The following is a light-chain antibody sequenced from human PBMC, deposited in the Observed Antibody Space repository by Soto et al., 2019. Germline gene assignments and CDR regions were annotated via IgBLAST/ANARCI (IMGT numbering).Light chain of an antibody. CDR1: QSVSTRS. CDR3: QQYDSSPRT. J-gene: IGKJ1*01. Sequence: EIVLTQSPGTLSLSPGERATLSCRASQSVSTRSLAWYQQKPGQAPRLLISGASSRAADIPDRFSGSGSGADFTLTINRLEPEDLAVYYCQQYDSSPRTCGQGTKVE. CDR2: GAS. V-gene: IGKV3-20*01.